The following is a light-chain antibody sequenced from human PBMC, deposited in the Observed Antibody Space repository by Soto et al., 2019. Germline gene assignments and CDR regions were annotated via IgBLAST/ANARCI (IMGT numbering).Light chain of an antibody. J-gene: IGKJ3*01. CDR3: QQSNSYPFT. CDR1: QGIDTY. Sequence: IQLTQSPSSLSASVGDSVTITCRASQGIDTYLAWYQQKPGKAPNLLIYAASTLQRGVPPRFSGSGSGTDFTLTISSMQPEDFATYYCQQSNSYPFTFGPGTKVDIK. V-gene: IGKV1-9*01. CDR2: AAS.